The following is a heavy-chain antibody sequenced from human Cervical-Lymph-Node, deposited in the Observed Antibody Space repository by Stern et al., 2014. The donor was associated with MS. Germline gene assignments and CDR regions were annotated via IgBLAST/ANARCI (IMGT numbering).Heavy chain of an antibody. CDR2: ISPMFGRA. J-gene: IGHJ5*02. CDR1: GGTFSTHV. D-gene: IGHD3-9*01. CDR3: AKERGDSFDFAP. V-gene: IGHV1-69*01. Sequence: QVQLVQSGAEVKKPGSSVRVSCKASGGTFSTHVISWIRQAPGQGLEWMGGISPMFGRARYAQKFQGRLRITADESTTTAHMEFSSLTSEDVAVYYCAKERGDSFDFAPWGQGTLVTVSS.